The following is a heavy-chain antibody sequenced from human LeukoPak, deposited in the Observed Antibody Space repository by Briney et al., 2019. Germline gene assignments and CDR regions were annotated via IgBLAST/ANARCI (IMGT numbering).Heavy chain of an antibody. J-gene: IGHJ4*02. D-gene: IGHD6-19*01. CDR2: IDHSGST. CDR3: ARFRPTYSSGWYGHDY. V-gene: IGHV4-34*01. Sequence: SETLSLTCAVYGGSFSGYYWSWIRQPPGKGLEWIGEIDHSGSTNYNPSLKSRVTISVDTSKNQFSLKLSSVTAADTAVYYCARFRPTYSSGWYGHDYWGQGTLVTVSS. CDR1: GGSFSGYY.